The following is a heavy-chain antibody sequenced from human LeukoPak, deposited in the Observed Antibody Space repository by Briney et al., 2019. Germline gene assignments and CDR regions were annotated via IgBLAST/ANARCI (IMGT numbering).Heavy chain of an antibody. Sequence: GGSLRLSCAASGFTVNTNYMSWVRQAPGKGLEWVSVIYSGGSTYYADSVKGRFTISRDNSKNTLYLQMNSLRAEDTAVYYCARDRARELGRRRYYYYGMDVWGQGTTVTVSS. CDR3: ARDRARELGRRRYYYYGMDV. J-gene: IGHJ6*02. CDR1: GFTVNTNY. CDR2: IYSGGST. V-gene: IGHV3-53*01. D-gene: IGHD7-27*01.